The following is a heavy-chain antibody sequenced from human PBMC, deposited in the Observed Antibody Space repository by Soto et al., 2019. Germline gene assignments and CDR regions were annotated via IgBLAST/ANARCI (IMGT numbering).Heavy chain of an antibody. CDR3: AKDGGYSYGYSPRYYYGMDV. V-gene: IGHV3-23*01. J-gene: IGHJ6*02. CDR2: LSGSGGST. Sequence: GGSLRLSCAASGFTFSSYNMNWVRQAPGKGLEWVSTLSGSGGSTYYADSVKGRFTISRDNSKNTLYLQMNSLRAEDTAVYYCAKDGGYSYGYSPRYYYGMDVWGQGTTVTSP. D-gene: IGHD5-18*01. CDR1: GFTFSSYN.